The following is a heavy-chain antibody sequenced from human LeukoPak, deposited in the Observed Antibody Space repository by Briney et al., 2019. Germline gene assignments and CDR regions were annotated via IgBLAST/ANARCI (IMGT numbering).Heavy chain of an antibody. J-gene: IGHJ6*02. CDR2: INHSGST. CDR3: ARGYDFWSGYTMRGYYYGMDV. Sequence: PSETLSLTCAVYGGSFSGYYWSWIRQPPGKGLGWIGEINHSGSTNYNPSLKSRVTISVDTSKNQLSLKLSSVTAADTAVYYCARGYDFWSGYTMRGYYYGMDVWGQGTTVTVSS. CDR1: GGSFSGYY. V-gene: IGHV4-34*01. D-gene: IGHD3-3*01.